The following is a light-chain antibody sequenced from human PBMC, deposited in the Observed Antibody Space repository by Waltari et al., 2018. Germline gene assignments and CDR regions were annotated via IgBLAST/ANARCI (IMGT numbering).Light chain of an antibody. J-gene: IGKJ2*01. CDR2: RTS. CDR1: QSLSDN. V-gene: IGKV3-15*01. Sequence: EIVMTQSPATLSVAPGERVTLSCRASQSLSDNFAWYQQKPGQAPRLLFYRTSTRATGVPARFSGSGSGTEITLTIGSLQSEDFAVYYCQQYNSWPYTFGQGTKLEVK. CDR3: QQYNSWPYT.